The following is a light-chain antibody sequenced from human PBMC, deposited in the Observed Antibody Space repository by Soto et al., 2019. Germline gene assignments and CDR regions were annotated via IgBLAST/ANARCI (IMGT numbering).Light chain of an antibody. CDR3: QQYGRSTFT. CDR1: QSVSSNY. Sequence: EIVMTQSPGTLSLSPGETATLSCRASQSVSSNYVAWFHQKPGQAPRLLIYGASSRSTGVPDRFSASGSGTELTLTISRREPEDCAVDYCQQYGRSTFTFGHGTKVDIK. J-gene: IGKJ3*01. CDR2: GAS. V-gene: IGKV3-20*01.